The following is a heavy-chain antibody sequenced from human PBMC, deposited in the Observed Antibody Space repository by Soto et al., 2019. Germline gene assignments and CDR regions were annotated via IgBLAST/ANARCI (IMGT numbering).Heavy chain of an antibody. V-gene: IGHV1-3*03. CDR2: LNAGNGNT. CDR1: GYSITCYA. CDR3: VRGSEVWFGELWQ. D-gene: IGHD3-10*01. J-gene: IGHJ4*02. Sequence: GASVEVSWEASGYSITCYALYWVRQTPGQRLEWMGWLNAGNGNTKYSQKFQGRVTITRDTSASTAYMELSSLRAEDMAVYYCVRGSEVWFGELWQWGQGTLVTVSS.